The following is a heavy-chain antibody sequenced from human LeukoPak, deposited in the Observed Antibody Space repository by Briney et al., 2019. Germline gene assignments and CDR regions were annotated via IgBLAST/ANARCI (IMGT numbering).Heavy chain of an antibody. J-gene: IGHJ5*02. D-gene: IGHD2-2*01. CDR1: GYSFTSYW. CDR2: IYPGDSDT. V-gene: IGHV5-51*01. CDR3: AREYCSSTSCYQNWFDP. Sequence: GESLKISCNGSGYSFTSYWIGWVRQMPGKGLEWMGIIYPGDSDTRYSPSFQGQVTISADKSISTAYLQWSSLKASDTAMYYCAREYCSSTSCYQNWFDPWGQGTLVTVSS.